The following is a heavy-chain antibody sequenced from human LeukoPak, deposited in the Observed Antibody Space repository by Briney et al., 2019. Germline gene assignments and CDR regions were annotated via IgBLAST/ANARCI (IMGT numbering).Heavy chain of an antibody. Sequence: GASVKVSCKASGYTFTSYGISWVRQAPGQGLEWMGWISAYNGNTNYAQKFQGRVTITADKSTSAAYMELSSLRSEDTTVYYCARDGWKHSLYYYYMDVWGKGTTVTVSS. D-gene: IGHD1-1*01. J-gene: IGHJ6*03. CDR3: ARDGWKHSLYYYYMDV. CDR1: GYTFTSYG. V-gene: IGHV1-18*01. CDR2: ISAYNGNT.